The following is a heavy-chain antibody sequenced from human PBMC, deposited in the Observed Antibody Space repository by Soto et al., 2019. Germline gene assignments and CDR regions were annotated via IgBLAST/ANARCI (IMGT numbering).Heavy chain of an antibody. CDR3: ARGYSYTQPVFDY. J-gene: IGHJ4*02. Sequence: GESLKISCAASGFTVRSNYMNWVPQAPGKGLEWVSFIYSSGSTYYADSVKGRFTIPRDNFKNTLYLQMNSLRAEDTAVYYCARGYSYTQPVFDYWGLGTLVTVSS. V-gene: IGHV3-53*01. D-gene: IGHD5-18*01. CDR2: IYSSGST. CDR1: GFTVRSNY.